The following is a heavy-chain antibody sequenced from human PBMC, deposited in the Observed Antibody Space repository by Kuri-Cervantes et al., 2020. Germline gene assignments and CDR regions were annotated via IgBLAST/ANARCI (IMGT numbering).Heavy chain of an antibody. J-gene: IGHJ4*02. CDR3: TRTRAQSSQSDY. CDR2: IKSKTGGGTT. V-gene: IGHV3-15*01. CDR1: GFTFSNAW. Sequence: GESLKISCAASGFTFSNAWMSWVRQAPGKGLEWVGRIKSKTGGGTTDYAAPVKGRFTISRDDSKNTLYLQMNSLKTEDTAVYYCTRTRAQSSQSDYWGQGALVTVSS.